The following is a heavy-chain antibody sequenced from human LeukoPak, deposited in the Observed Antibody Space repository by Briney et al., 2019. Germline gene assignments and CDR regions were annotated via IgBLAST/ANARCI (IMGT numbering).Heavy chain of an antibody. CDR3: TTGPAALYYFDY. D-gene: IGHD2-2*01. V-gene: IGHV3-15*01. Sequence: GGSPRLSCAASGFTFSNAWMSWVRQAPGKGLEGVGRIKSKTDGGTRDYAAPVKGRFTISRDDSKNTLYLQMNSLKTEDTAVYYCTTGPAALYYFDYWGQGTLVTVSS. J-gene: IGHJ4*02. CDR1: GFTFSNAW. CDR2: IKSKTDGGTR.